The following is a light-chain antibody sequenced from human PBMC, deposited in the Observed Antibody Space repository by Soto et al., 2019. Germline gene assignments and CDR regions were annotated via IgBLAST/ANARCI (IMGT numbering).Light chain of an antibody. Sequence: DIVMTQSPLSLPVTPGEPASISCRSSQSLLHGNGYNYLDWYLQKPGQSPQLLIYWVSHRASGVPDRFSGSGSGTDFTLQISRVEAEDAGIYYCVQDLQTPITFGQGTRLEIK. J-gene: IGKJ5*01. V-gene: IGKV2-28*01. CDR1: QSLLHGNGYNY. CDR3: VQDLQTPIT. CDR2: WVS.